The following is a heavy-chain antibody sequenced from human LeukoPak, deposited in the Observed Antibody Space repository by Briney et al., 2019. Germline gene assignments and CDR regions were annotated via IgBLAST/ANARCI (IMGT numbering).Heavy chain of an antibody. Sequence: GASVKVSCKASGYTFVTYGISWVRQAPGQGLEWMGWINPHTGDTKNAQKFHDRVTMTADPFTDTAYMELRSLRSDDTAVYYCAKYNGDGKDAFDIWGQGTMVTVSS. J-gene: IGHJ3*02. CDR1: GYTFVTYG. D-gene: IGHD4-17*01. CDR3: AKYNGDGKDAFDI. V-gene: IGHV1-18*01. CDR2: INPHTGDT.